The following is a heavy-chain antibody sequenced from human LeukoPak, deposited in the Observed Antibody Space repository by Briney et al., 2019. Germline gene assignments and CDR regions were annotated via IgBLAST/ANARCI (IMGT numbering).Heavy chain of an antibody. CDR2: TFI. CDR3: ARETPGYYYYYYTDV. Sequence: TFIYYADSVKGRFTISRDNAKNTLYLQMNSLRAEDTAVYYCARETPGYYYYYYTDVWGKGTTVTVSS. J-gene: IGHJ6*03. V-gene: IGHV3-21*01.